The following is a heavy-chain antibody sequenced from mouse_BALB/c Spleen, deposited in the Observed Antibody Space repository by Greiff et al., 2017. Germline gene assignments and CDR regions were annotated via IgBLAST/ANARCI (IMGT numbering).Heavy chain of an antibody. Sequence: EVQLVESGPGLVKPSQSLSLTCTVTGYSITSDYAWNWIRQFPGNKLEWMGYISYSGSTSYNPSLKSRISITRDTSKNQFFLQLNSVTTEDTATYYCARSEYGNYLLYYYAMDYWGQGTSVTVSS. V-gene: IGHV3-2*02. J-gene: IGHJ4*01. D-gene: IGHD2-1*01. CDR3: ARSEYGNYLLYYYAMDY. CDR1: GYSITSDYA. CDR2: ISYSGST.